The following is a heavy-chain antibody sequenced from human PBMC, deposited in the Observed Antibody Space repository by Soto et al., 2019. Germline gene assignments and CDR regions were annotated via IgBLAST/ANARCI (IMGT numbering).Heavy chain of an antibody. CDR3: ARSYSTYNRDYYYGMDV. CDR1: GGSISSGGYY. Sequence: QVQLQESGPGLVKPSQTLSVTCTVSGGSISSGGYYWSWIRQHPGKGLEWIGYIYYSGSTYYNPSLKSRVTISVDTSKNQFSLNLSSVTAADTAVYYCARSYSTYNRDYYYGMDVWGQGTTVTVS. J-gene: IGHJ6*02. CDR2: IYYSGST. D-gene: IGHD4-4*01. V-gene: IGHV4-31*03.